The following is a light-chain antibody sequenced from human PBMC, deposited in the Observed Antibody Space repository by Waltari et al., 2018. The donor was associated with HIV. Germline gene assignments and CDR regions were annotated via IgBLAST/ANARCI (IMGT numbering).Light chain of an antibody. V-gene: IGLV2-8*01. CDR3: NSYAGSNTLV. CDR1: SSDGGYFNY. J-gene: IGLJ3*02. CDR2: EVT. Sequence: QSALPQPPSPSGSPGQSVTISCTRTSSDGGYFNYISWYQQPPGKAPKRVIFEVTTRPSGVPDRFSGSKSGNTASLTVSGLQPEYEAVYYCNSYAGSNTLVFGGGTKLTVL.